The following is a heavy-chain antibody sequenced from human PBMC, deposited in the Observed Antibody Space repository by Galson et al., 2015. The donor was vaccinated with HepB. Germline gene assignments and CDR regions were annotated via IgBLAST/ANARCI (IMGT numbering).Heavy chain of an antibody. J-gene: IGHJ4*02. V-gene: IGHV3-7*03. CDR2: INADGNKR. Sequence: SLRLSCAASGITFSTYWMGSVRQAPGNGLEWVANINADGNKRFYVDSVKGRFIISRDNAKNLLYLQMNSLRAEDTAVYYCASSWGVFDYWGQGALVTVSS. D-gene: IGHD3-16*01. CDR1: GITFSTYW. CDR3: ASSWGVFDY.